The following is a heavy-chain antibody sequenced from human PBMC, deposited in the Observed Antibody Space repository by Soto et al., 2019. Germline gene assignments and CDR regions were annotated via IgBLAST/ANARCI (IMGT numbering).Heavy chain of an antibody. J-gene: IGHJ6*02. D-gene: IGHD2-2*01. CDR3: ARGRSFRYVPAAMLGGMDV. CDR1: GGALRGYY. V-gene: IGHV4-34*01. Sequence: SGDLALHCAGSGGALRGYYWGRIRPPPGKGVEGIGEINHSGSTNYSPSLKSRVTISVDTSKNQFSLKLSSVTAADTAVYYCARGRSFRYVPAAMLGGMDVWGQGTTVTVSS. CDR2: INHSGST.